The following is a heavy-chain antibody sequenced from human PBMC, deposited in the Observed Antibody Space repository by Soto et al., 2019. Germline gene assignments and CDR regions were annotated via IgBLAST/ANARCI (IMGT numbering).Heavy chain of an antibody. D-gene: IGHD4-4*01. V-gene: IGHV4-34*01. CDR2: INHSGST. Sequence: SETLSLTCAVYGGSFSGYYWSWIRQPPGKGLEWIGEINHSGSTNYNPSLKSRVTISVDTSKNQFSLKLSSVTAADTAVYYCAKLTSTVIGVFDYWGQGTLVTVSS. J-gene: IGHJ4*02. CDR1: GGSFSGYY. CDR3: AKLTSTVIGVFDY.